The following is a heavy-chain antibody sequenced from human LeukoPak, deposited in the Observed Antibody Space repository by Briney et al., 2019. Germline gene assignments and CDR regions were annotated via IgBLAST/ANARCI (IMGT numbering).Heavy chain of an antibody. J-gene: IGHJ4*02. Sequence: GGPLRLSCTASGFTFSSYWMTGVRQAPGKGLEWVANIEPAGSATYYVDSVKGRFTISRDNAKNLLYLQMNSLRAEDSAVYHCGRFGYVAAVDSWGQGALVTVSS. D-gene: IGHD2-15*01. CDR2: IEPAGSAT. CDR1: GFTFSSYW. V-gene: IGHV3-7*01. CDR3: GRFGYVAAVDS.